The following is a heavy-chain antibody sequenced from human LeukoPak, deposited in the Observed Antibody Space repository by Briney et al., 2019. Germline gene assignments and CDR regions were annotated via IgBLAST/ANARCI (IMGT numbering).Heavy chain of an antibody. CDR2: FDTSGTT. CDR3: ARVTEQWPHYYFDY. Sequence: SETLSLTCSVSGDSINDFYYWSWIRQPAGEGLEWIGRFDTSGTTNSNPSLKSRVTLSVDTSKNQFSLKLSSVTAADTAIYYCARVTEQWPHYYFDYWGQGTLVTVSS. CDR1: GDSINDFYY. D-gene: IGHD6-19*01. J-gene: IGHJ4*02. V-gene: IGHV4-4*07.